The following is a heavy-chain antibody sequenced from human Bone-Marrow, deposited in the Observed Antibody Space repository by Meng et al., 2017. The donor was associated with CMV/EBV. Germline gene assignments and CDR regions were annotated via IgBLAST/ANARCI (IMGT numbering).Heavy chain of an antibody. Sequence: SETLSLTCAVYGGSFSGYYWSWIRQPPGKGLEWIGEINHSGSTNYNPSLKSRVTISVDTSKNQFSLKLSSVTAADTAVYYCARERGSTMDKYFYHYAMDVWGQGTTVTVSS. D-gene: IGHD3-10*01. V-gene: IGHV4-34*01. J-gene: IGHJ6*02. CDR1: GGSFSGYY. CDR2: INHSGST. CDR3: ARERGSTMDKYFYHYAMDV.